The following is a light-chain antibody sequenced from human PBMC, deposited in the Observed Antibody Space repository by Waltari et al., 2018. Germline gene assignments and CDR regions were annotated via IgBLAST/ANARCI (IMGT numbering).Light chain of an antibody. CDR3: LLHYSGPRV. CDR1: TVDVTSSHY. CDR2: DTS. J-gene: IGLJ2*01. Sequence: QAVVTQEPSVTVSPGGKVNLTCGSSTVDVTSSHYPYWFQQKPGQAHRTLFYDTSNKHSWTPARFSGSVVGGKAALTLSGAQPEDEAEYYCLLHYSGPRVFGGGTKVTVL. V-gene: IGLV7-46*01.